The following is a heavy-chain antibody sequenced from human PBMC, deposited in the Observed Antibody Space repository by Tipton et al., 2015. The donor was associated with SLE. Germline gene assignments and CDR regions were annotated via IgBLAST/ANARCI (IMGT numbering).Heavy chain of an antibody. D-gene: IGHD3-22*01. Sequence: TLSLTCTVSGDSISSYYWSWIRQPPGKGLEWIGYIYYSGSTNYNPSLKSRVTISVDTSKNQFSLRLSSVTAADTAVYYCARGVSGYYYGNAFDIWGQGTMVTVSS. CDR3: ARGVSGYYYGNAFDI. V-gene: IGHV4-59*08. CDR1: GDSISSYY. J-gene: IGHJ3*02. CDR2: IYYSGST.